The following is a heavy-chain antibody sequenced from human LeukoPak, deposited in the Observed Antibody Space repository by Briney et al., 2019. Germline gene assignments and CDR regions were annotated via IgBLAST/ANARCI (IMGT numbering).Heavy chain of an antibody. CDR1: GYTFTSYG. J-gene: IGHJ4*02. D-gene: IGHD5-18*01. Sequence: WASAKVSCKASGYTFTSYGFNWVRQAPGQGLEWMGWISAYSGNTNYAQKLQGRVTMTTDTSTGIAYMELRSLRSDDTAVYYCTRGYLSHSYGSYFDYWGQGTLVTVSS. CDR2: ISAYSGNT. V-gene: IGHV1-18*01. CDR3: TRGYLSHSYGSYFDY.